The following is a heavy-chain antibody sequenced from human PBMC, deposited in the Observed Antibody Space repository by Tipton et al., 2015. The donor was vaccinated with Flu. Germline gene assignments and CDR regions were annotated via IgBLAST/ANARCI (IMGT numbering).Heavy chain of an antibody. CDR3: ARHTGDSVRGVIDY. CDR1: GDSIGSNYF. Sequence: TLSLTCSVSGDSIGSNYFWGWIRQSPGKGLEWIGNVHRTGSTYHNPSLKSRVTISVDTSKNQFSLKLTSVSAADTAVYYCARHTGDSVRGVIDYWGQGTLVTVSS. CDR2: VHRTGST. D-gene: IGHD3-10*02. V-gene: IGHV4-38-2*01. J-gene: IGHJ4*02.